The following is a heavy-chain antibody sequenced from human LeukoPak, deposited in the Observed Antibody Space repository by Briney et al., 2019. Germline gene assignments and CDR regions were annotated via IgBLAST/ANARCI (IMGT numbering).Heavy chain of an antibody. J-gene: IGHJ4*02. V-gene: IGHV1-69*01. Sequence: SVKVSCKASGGTFSSYAISWVRQAPGQGLEWMGGIIPIFGTANYAQKFQGRVTITADESTSTAYMELSSLRSEDTAVYYCARRIPSTAGFDYWGQGTLVTVSS. CDR2: IIPIFGTA. CDR3: ARRIPSTAGFDY. CDR1: GGTFSSYA. D-gene: IGHD5-18*01.